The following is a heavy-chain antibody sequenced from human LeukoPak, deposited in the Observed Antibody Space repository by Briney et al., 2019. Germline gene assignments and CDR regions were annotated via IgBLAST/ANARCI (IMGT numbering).Heavy chain of an antibody. J-gene: IGHJ6*02. CDR3: AMLAVTSRHYGMDV. V-gene: IGHV3-23*01. CDR1: GFTFSSYA. D-gene: IGHD4-17*01. CDR2: ISGSGGST. Sequence: SGGSLRLSCAASGFTFSSYAMSWVRQAPGKGLEWVSAISGSGGSTHYADSVKGRFTISRDNSKNTLYLQMNSLRAEDTAVYYCAMLAVTSRHYGMDVWGQGTTVTVSS.